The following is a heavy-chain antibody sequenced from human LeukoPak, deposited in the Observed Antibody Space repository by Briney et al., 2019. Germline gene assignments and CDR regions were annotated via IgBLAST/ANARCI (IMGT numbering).Heavy chain of an antibody. J-gene: IGHJ6*03. V-gene: IGHV1-3*01. CDR2: INAGNGNT. CDR3: ARATGGNYCSSTSCQPQPHYYYYYYMDV. D-gene: IGHD2-2*01. Sequence: ASVKVSCKASGYTFTSYAMHWVRQAPGQRLGWMGWINAGNGNTKYSQKFQGRVTITRDTSASTAYMELSSLRSEDTAVYYCARATGGNYCSSTSCQPQPHYYYYYYMDVWGKGTTVTVSS. CDR1: GYTFTSYA.